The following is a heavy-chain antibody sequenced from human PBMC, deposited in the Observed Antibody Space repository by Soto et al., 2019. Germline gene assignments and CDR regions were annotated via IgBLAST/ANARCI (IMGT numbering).Heavy chain of an antibody. Sequence: ASVKVSCKASGYTFTSYAMHWVRQAPGQRLEWMGWINAGNGNTKYSQKFQGRVTITRDTSASTAYMELSSLRSEDTAVYYCVSGFDIVVGRQGFDYWGQGTVVTVSS. CDR3: VSGFDIVVGRQGFDY. CDR2: INAGNGNT. CDR1: GYTFTSYA. D-gene: IGHD2-2*01. V-gene: IGHV1-3*01. J-gene: IGHJ4*02.